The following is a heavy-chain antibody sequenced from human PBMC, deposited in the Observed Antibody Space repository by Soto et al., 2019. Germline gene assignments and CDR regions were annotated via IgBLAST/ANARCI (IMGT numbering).Heavy chain of an antibody. J-gene: IGHJ4*02. D-gene: IGHD1-20*01. CDR2: INHSGST. V-gene: IGHV4-34*01. Sequence: SETLSLTCAVYGGSFSGYYWSWIRQPPGKGLEWIGEINHSGSTNYNPSLKSRVTISVDTSKNQFSLKLSSVTAADTAVYYCARVEGRTNWNYSDYWGQGTRVTVSS. CDR1: GGSFSGYY. CDR3: ARVEGRTNWNYSDY.